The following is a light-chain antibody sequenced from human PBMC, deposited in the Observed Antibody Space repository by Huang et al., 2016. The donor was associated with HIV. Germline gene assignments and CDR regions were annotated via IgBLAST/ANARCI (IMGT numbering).Light chain of an antibody. CDR2: DAS. CDR3: QQHRNWPIT. CDR1: QSVSSY. J-gene: IGKJ5*01. Sequence: EIVLTQSPATLSLSPGERATLSCRASQSVSSYLAWFQQKPDQAPRLLIYDASNRATGTPARFSGSGSGTDFTLTISSLEAEDFAVYYCQQHRNWPITFGQGTRLEIK. V-gene: IGKV3-11*01.